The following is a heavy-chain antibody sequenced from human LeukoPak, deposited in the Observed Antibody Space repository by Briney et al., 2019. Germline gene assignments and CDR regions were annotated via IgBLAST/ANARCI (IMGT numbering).Heavy chain of an antibody. D-gene: IGHD3-10*01. V-gene: IGHV1-46*01. J-gene: IGHJ4*02. CDR2: INPSGGST. CDR3: ARVVGVRGVITSLYYFDY. CDR1: GYTFASYY. Sequence: ASVKVSCKASGYTFASYYMHWVRQAPGQGLEWMGIINPSGGSTSYAQKFQGRVTMTTDTSTSTAYMELRSLRSDDTAVYYCARVVGVRGVITSLYYFDYWGQGTLVTVSS.